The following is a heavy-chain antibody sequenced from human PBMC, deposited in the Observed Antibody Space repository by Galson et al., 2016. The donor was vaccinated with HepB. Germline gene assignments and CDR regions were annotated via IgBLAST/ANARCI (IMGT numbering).Heavy chain of an antibody. J-gene: IGHJ4*02. Sequence: SLRLSCAASGFTVTRSYMSWVRQAPGQGLEWVSVIYSGGATYYTDSVRGRFTISRDDSKNTLFLQMDSLRPKDTAAYYCARGLVGSTTAFDSWGQGTLVAVPS. CDR2: IYSGGAT. V-gene: IGHV3-53*05. CDR1: GFTVTRSY. CDR3: ARGLVGSTTAFDS. D-gene: IGHD1-26*01.